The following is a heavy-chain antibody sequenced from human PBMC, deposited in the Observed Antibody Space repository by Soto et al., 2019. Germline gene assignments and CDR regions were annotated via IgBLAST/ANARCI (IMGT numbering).Heavy chain of an antibody. CDR3: ARATIPNRIHY. CDR1: GGSFSGYY. V-gene: IGHV4-34*01. J-gene: IGHJ4*02. D-gene: IGHD3-3*01. CDR2: INHSGST. Sequence: SETLSLTCAVYGGSFSGYYWSWIRQPPGKGLEWIGEINHSGSTNYNPSLKSRVTISVDTSKNQFSLKLSSVTAADTAVYYCARATIPNRIHYWGQGTLVTVSS.